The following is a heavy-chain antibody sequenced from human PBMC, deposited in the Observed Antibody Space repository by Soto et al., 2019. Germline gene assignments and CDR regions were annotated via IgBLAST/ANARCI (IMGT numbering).Heavy chain of an antibody. CDR2: SGLNGRTT. V-gene: IGHV3-23*01. CDR1: AFTFRMSA. CDR3: ATVHSTSRSFDY. J-gene: IGHJ4*02. D-gene: IGHD6-6*01. Sequence: GGSLRLSCAASAFTFRMSAMTWVRQAPVKGLARVSTSGLNGRTTYYADSVKGRFTVSRDNSRNTLDLHMSSLRAEDTPVYYCATVHSTSRSFDYWGKGTLVTVSS.